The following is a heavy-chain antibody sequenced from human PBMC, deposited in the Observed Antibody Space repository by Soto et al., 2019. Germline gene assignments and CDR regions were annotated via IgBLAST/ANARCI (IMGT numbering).Heavy chain of an antibody. J-gene: IGHJ3*02. CDR2: IIPIFGTA. V-gene: IGHV1-69*12. CDR1: GGTFSSYA. Sequence: QVQLVQSGAEVKKPGSSVKVSCKASGGTFSSYAISWVRQAPGQGLEWMGGIIPIFGTANYAQKFQGRVTITADESTSTAYMELSSLRSEDTAVYYCARDVFYDSSGYSLAFDIWGQGTMVTVSS. D-gene: IGHD3-22*01. CDR3: ARDVFYDSSGYSLAFDI.